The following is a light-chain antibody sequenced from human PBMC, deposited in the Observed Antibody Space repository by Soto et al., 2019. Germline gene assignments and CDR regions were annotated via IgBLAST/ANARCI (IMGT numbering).Light chain of an antibody. CDR1: NIGSKS. CDR3: QVWDSTSDHAGL. V-gene: IGLV3-21*04. J-gene: IGLJ2*01. CDR2: YDR. Sequence: SYELTQPPSVSGAPGKTARITCGGDNIGSKSVQWYQQKPGQAPVLVIYYDRERPSGIPERFSGSNSGNTATLTISRVEAGDEADYHCQVWDSTSDHAGLFGGGTKLTVL.